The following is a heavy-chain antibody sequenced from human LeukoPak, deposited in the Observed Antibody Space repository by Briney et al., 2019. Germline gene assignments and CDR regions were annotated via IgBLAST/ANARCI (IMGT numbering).Heavy chain of an antibody. D-gene: IGHD1-1*01. V-gene: IGHV3-7*05. Sequence: GGSLRLSCTAFGVTFSSYWMSWVRQAPGKGLEWVAFIKQDGSEKYYVDFVKSRFSISRDNAKNSLYLQMNSLGADDTAVYYCAGGTGMDVWGQGTTVTVSS. CDR2: IKQDGSEK. CDR3: AGGTGMDV. CDR1: GVTFSSYW. J-gene: IGHJ6*02.